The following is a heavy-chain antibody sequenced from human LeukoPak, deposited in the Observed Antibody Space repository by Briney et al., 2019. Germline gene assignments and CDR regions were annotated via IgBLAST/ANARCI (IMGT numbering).Heavy chain of an antibody. Sequence: SETLSLTCTVSGGSISSGGYSWSWIRQHPGKGLEWIGYIYYSGSTYYNPSLKSRVTISVDTSKNQFSLKLSSVTAADTAVYYCARGTTVTTIWGQGTLVTVSS. D-gene: IGHD4-17*01. CDR1: GGSISSGGYS. CDR3: ARGTTVTTI. CDR2: IYYSGST. J-gene: IGHJ4*02. V-gene: IGHV4-31*03.